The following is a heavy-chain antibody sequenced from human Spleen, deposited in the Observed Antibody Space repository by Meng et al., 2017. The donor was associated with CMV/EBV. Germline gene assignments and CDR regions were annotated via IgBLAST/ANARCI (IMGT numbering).Heavy chain of an antibody. CDR2: ISYSGST. CDR3: ARDLNRGAAYFGWFDP. J-gene: IGHJ5*02. D-gene: IGHD2/OR15-2a*01. CDR1: GVSITTDDFY. V-gene: IGHV4-39*02. Sequence: SETLSLTCTVSGVSITTDDFYWGWIRQPPGKGLEWIGTISYSGSTYYNPSLKSRVTISMDTSKNQFSLELNSVTAADTAVYYCARDLNRGAAYFGWFDPWGQGTLGTSPQ.